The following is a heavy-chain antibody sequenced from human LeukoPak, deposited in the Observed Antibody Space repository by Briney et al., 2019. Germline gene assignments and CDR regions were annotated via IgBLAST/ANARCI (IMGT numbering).Heavy chain of an antibody. CDR2: IYHSGST. V-gene: IGHV4-38-2*01. CDR1: GYSISSGYY. CDR3: ARRPIVPAAVIDY. Sequence: SETLSLTCAVSGYSISSGYYWGWIRQPPGKGLEWIGGIYHSGSTYYNPSLKSRVTISVDTSKNQFSLKLSSVTAADTAVYYCARRPIVPAAVIDYWGQGTLVTVSS. J-gene: IGHJ4*02. D-gene: IGHD2-2*01.